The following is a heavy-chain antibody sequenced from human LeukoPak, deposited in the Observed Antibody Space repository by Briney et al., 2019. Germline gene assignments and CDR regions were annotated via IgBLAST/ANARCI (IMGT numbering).Heavy chain of an antibody. J-gene: IGHJ4*02. Sequence: GGSLTLSCAASGFTFSYFGMQWVRQAPGKGLEWVVVISNDGSNKSYADSVKGRLTISRDNSKNTLYLQMDSLRTEDPAVYYCAKGIVSASAGGFDYCGEGTLVTVSS. CDR3: AKGIVSASAGGFDY. CDR1: GFTFSYFG. D-gene: IGHD2-2*01. CDR2: ISNDGSNK. V-gene: IGHV3-30*18.